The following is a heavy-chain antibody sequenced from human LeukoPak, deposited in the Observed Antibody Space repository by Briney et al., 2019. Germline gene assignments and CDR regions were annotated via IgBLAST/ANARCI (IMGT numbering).Heavy chain of an antibody. CDR1: GYIFSNYV. V-gene: IGHV1-18*01. J-gene: IGHJ4*02. Sequence: GASVKVSCKASGYIFSNYVMNWVRQAPGQGLEWMGWISAYNGNINYAQNFQGRVTMTTDTSTSTAYMELRSLRSDDTAVYYCARGRYCSSTSCSPSFYFDFWGQGTLVTVSS. CDR3: ARGRYCSSTSCSPSFYFDF. D-gene: IGHD2-2*01. CDR2: ISAYNGNI.